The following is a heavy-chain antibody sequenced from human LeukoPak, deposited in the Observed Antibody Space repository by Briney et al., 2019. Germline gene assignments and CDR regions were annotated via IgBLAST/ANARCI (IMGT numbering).Heavy chain of an antibody. CDR3: ARDFDWLTIPRNWFDP. J-gene: IGHJ5*02. CDR2: IRYDGSNK. D-gene: IGHD3-9*01. CDR1: GFTFSSYG. Sequence: GGSLRLSCAASGFTFSSYGMHWVRQAPGKGLEWVAFIRYDGSNKYYADSVKGRFTISRDNSKNTLYLQMNSLRAEDTAVYYCARDFDWLTIPRNWFDPWGQGTLVTVSS. V-gene: IGHV3-30*02.